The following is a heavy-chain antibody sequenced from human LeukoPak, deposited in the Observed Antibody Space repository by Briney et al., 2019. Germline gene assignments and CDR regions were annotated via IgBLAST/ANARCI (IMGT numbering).Heavy chain of an antibody. V-gene: IGHV3-11*01. Sequence: GGSLRLSCAASGFTFSDYYMSWIRQAPGKGLEWVSYISSSGSTIYYADSVKGRFTISRDNAKNSLYLQMNSLRAEDTAVYYCASDCSGGSCHIMYYGMDVWGQGTTVTVSS. CDR1: GFTFSDYY. CDR2: ISSSGSTI. D-gene: IGHD2-15*01. CDR3: ASDCSGGSCHIMYYGMDV. J-gene: IGHJ6*02.